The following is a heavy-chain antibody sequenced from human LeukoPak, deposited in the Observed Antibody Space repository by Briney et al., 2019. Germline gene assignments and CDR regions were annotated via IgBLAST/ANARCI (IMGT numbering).Heavy chain of an antibody. CDR2: IYTSGST. J-gene: IGHJ6*03. Sequence: IPSETLSLTCTVSGGSISSGSYYWSWIRQPAGKGLEWIGRIYTSGSTNYNPSLKSRVTISVDTSKNQFSLKLSSVTAADTAVYYGANNSNYVSASSYYYMDVWGKGTTVTVSS. CDR3: ANNSNYVSASSYYYMDV. CDR1: GGSISSGSYY. V-gene: IGHV4-61*02. D-gene: IGHD4-11*01.